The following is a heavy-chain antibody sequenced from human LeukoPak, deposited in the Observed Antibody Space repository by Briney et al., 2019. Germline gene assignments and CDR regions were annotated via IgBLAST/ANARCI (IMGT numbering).Heavy chain of an antibody. Sequence: SETLSPTCSVSGGSIRNHFWSWIRLLPGRGLEWIGNIYYTTNPNYNPSVASRVTISVDTSKDQLSLKLSSLTAADTAVYYCARDRNYFDAWGQGTRVTVSS. D-gene: IGHD4-11*01. CDR3: ARDRNYFDA. CDR2: IYYTTNP. V-gene: IGHV4-59*11. CDR1: GGSIRNHF. J-gene: IGHJ5*02.